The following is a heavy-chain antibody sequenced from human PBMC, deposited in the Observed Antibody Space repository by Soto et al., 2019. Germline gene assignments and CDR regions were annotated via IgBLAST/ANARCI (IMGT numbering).Heavy chain of an antibody. Sequence: GGSLRLSCAASGFTFDDYTMHWVRQVPGKGLEWVSLISWDGGSTYYADSVKGRFTISRDNSKKSLYLQMNSLRTEDTALYYCAKDASRGCSSTSCYKELDYWGQGTLVTVSS. CDR3: AKDASRGCSSTSCYKELDY. CDR1: GFTFDDYT. J-gene: IGHJ4*02. D-gene: IGHD2-2*02. V-gene: IGHV3-43*01. CDR2: ISWDGGST.